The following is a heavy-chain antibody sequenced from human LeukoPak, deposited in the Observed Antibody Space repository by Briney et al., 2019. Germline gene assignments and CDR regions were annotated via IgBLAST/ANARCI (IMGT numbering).Heavy chain of an antibody. CDR2: IYHSGST. CDR1: GGSISSSNW. V-gene: IGHV4-4*02. D-gene: IGHD2-2*02. Sequence: SETLSLTCAVSGGSISSSNWWSWVRQPPGKGLEWIGEIYHSGSTNYNPSLKSRVTISVDKSKNQFSLKLSSVTAADTAVYYCARVGGVVVPAAIDPWFDPWGQGTLVTVSS. CDR3: ARVGGVVVPAAIDPWFDP. J-gene: IGHJ5*02.